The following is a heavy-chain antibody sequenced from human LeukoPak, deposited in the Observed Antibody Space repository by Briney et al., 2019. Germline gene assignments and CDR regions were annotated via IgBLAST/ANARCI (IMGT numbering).Heavy chain of an antibody. V-gene: IGHV4-59*12. CDR3: ARVPIAAAGIGY. J-gene: IGHJ4*02. CDR1: GGSISSYY. Sequence: KASETLSLTCTVSGGSISSYYWSWIRQPPGKGLEWIGYIYYSGSTNYNPSLKSRVTISVDASKNQFSLKLSSVTAADTAVYYCARVPIAAAGIGYWGQGTLVTVSS. CDR2: IYYSGST. D-gene: IGHD6-13*01.